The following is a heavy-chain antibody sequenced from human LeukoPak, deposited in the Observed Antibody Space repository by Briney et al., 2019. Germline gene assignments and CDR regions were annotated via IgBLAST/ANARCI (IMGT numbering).Heavy chain of an antibody. J-gene: IGHJ4*02. V-gene: IGHV4-31*03. Sequence: PSETLSLTCTVSGGSISSGGYYWSWIRQHPGKGLEWIGYIYYSGSTYYNPSLKSRVTISLDTSKNQFSLKLSSVTAADTAVYYCARAAGTVYYFDYWGRGTLVTVSS. CDR1: GGSISSGGYY. D-gene: IGHD6-13*01. CDR2: IYYSGST. CDR3: ARAAGTVYYFDY.